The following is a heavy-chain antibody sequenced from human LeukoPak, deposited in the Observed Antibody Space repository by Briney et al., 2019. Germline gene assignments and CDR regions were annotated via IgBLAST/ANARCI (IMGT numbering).Heavy chain of an antibody. CDR2: IKQDGTEK. D-gene: IGHD3-10*01. V-gene: IGHV3-7*01. Sequence: GGSLRLSCAASGFTFSSYWMSWVRQAPGKGLEWVANIKQDGTEKYYVDSVRGRFTISRDNAKNSLYLQMNRLRAEDTAVYYCARCHLGSGIDFDYWGQGTLVTVSS. J-gene: IGHJ4*02. CDR1: GFTFSSYW. CDR3: ARCHLGSGIDFDY.